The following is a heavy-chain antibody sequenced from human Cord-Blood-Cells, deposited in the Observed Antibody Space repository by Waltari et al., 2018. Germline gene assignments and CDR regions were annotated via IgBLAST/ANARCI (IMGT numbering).Heavy chain of an antibody. CDR3: ARTFFTNWAYFDY. V-gene: IGHV1-2*02. Sequence: QVQLVQSGAEVKKPWASVKVSCKASGYTFTGYYIHWVRQAPGQGLEWMGWINPNSGGTNYAQKFQGRVTMTRDTSISTAYMELSRLRSDDTAVYYCARTFFTNWAYFDYWGQGTLVTVSS. D-gene: IGHD7-27*01. CDR2: INPNSGGT. J-gene: IGHJ4*02. CDR1: GYTFTGYY.